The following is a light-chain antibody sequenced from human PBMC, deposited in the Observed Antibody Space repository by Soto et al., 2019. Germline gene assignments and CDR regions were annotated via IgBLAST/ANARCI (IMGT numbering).Light chain of an antibody. J-gene: IGKJ5*01. V-gene: IGKV1D-12*01. CDR1: QGISSW. CDR3: PQDDSFPIT. CDR2: AAS. Sequence: DILMTQSPSSVSASVGDRVTITCRASQGISSWLAWYQQKPGKAPKLLIYAASSLQSGVPSRFSGTGSGTDFTLTISSLQPEDFETYSCPQDDSFPITFGQRTRLRIK.